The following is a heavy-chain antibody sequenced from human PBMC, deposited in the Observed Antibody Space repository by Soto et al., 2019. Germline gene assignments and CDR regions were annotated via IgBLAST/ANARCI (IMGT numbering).Heavy chain of an antibody. J-gene: IGHJ4*02. Sequence: QVQLVQSGAEVKKPGASVKVSCKASGYTFTSYGSSWVRQAPGQGLEWMGWISAYNVNTNYAQKLQGRVTMTTDTSTSTAYLELRSLRYDDTAVYYCARANHHYYDIFTGYYKGIDYWGQGTLVTVSS. CDR2: ISAYNVNT. D-gene: IGHD3-9*01. V-gene: IGHV1-18*01. CDR3: ARANHHYYDIFTGYYKGIDY. CDR1: GYTFTSYG.